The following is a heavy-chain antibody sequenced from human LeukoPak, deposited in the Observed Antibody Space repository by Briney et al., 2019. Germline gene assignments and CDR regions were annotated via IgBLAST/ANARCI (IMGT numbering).Heavy chain of an antibody. Sequence: GGSLRLSCAASGFTFSSYAMSWVRQAPGKGLEWVSAISGSGGSTYYADSVKGRFTISRDNSKNALYLQMNTLGAEDTAVYYCASLTVGATGHCWGQGILVTVSS. D-gene: IGHD1-26*01. CDR2: ISGSGGST. J-gene: IGHJ4*02. V-gene: IGHV3-23*01. CDR1: GFTFSSYA. CDR3: ASLTVGATGHC.